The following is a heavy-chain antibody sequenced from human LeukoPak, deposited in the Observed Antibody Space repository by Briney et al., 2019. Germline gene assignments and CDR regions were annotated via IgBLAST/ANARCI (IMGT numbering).Heavy chain of an antibody. J-gene: IGHJ4*02. CDR1: GYTFTGYD. CDR3: ARDGRYDILTGYRVNFDY. V-gene: IGHV1-2*02. Sequence: ASVKVSCTASGYTFTGYDMHWVRQAPGQGLEWTGWINPNSGGTNYAQKFQGRVTMTRDTSISTAYMELSRLRSDDTAVYYCARDGRYDILTGYRVNFDYWGQGTLVTVSS. CDR2: INPNSGGT. D-gene: IGHD3-9*01.